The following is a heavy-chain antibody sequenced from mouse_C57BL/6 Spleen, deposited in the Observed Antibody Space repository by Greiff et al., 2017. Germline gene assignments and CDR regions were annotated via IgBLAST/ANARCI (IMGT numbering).Heavy chain of an antibody. CDR2: IDPETGGT. CDR3: TLRAY. J-gene: IGHJ3*01. CDR1: GYTFTDYE. V-gene: IGHV1-15*01. Sequence: QVHVKQSGAELVRPGASVTLSCKASGYTFTDYEMHWVKQTPVHGLEWIGAIDPETGGTAYNQKFKGKAILTADKSSSTAYMELRSLTSEDSAVYYCTLRAYWGQGTLVTVSA.